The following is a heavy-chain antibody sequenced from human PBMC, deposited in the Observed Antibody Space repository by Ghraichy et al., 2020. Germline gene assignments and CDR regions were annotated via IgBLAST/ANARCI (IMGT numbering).Heavy chain of an antibody. D-gene: IGHD6-25*01. CDR1: GFTFSNYH. J-gene: IGHJ4*02. V-gene: IGHV3-23*01. CDR2: VSGSGGST. Sequence: GGSLRLSCAASGFTFSNYHMTWVRQPPGKGLEWVSSVSGSGGSTWCADSVRGRFTISRDNSKNTVYLQMNSLRGEDTALYYCAKEIAAAGTVCDYWGQGALVTVSS. CDR3: AKEIAAAGTVCDY.